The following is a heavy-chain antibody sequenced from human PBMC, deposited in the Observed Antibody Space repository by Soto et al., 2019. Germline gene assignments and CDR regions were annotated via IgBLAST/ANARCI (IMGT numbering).Heavy chain of an antibody. Sequence: ASVKVSCKASGYTFASYGISWLRQAPGQGLEWLGWVSTYSPKTVYAQKFQGRVTMTTDTSTTTAYMELTSLTSNDTAVYYSAKDLSGEMNIIDDSLDPGTLVPISS. V-gene: IGHV1-18*01. D-gene: IGHD1-26*01. CDR1: GYTFASYG. CDR2: VSTYSPKT. J-gene: IGHJ5*01. CDR3: AKDLSGEMNIIDDS.